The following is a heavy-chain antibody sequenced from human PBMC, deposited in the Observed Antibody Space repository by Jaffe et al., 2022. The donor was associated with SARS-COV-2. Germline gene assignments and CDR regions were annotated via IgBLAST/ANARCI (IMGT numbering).Heavy chain of an antibody. CDR2: VYKSGDR. Sequence: QVQLQESGPGLVKPSETLSLMCTVSGGSIGNYYWSWIRQSPPGEGLEWIGYVYKSGDRHYNPSLKRRVTISLDTSKNQFSLKMTSVTAADTAVYYCARRLYGVGGWYFDLWGRGTLVTVSS. V-gene: IGHV4-59*01. CDR1: GGSIGNYY. D-gene: IGHD3-10*01. CDR3: ARRLYGVGGWYFDL. J-gene: IGHJ2*01.